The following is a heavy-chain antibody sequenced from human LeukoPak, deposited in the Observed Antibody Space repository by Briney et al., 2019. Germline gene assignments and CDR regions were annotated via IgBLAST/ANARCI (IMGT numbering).Heavy chain of an antibody. CDR2: IYYSGST. CDR1: GGSISSYY. Sequence: SETLSLTCTVSGGSISSYYWSWIRQPPGKGLEWIGYIYYSGSTYYNPSLKSRLTISEDTCKNQFSLKLSSVTAADTAVYYCVRGYSSNFFDFWGQGTLVTVSS. J-gene: IGHJ4*02. V-gene: IGHV4-30-4*08. CDR3: VRGYSSNFFDF. D-gene: IGHD6-13*01.